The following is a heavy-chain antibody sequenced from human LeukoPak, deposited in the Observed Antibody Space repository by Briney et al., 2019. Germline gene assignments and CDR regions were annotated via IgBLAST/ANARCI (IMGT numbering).Heavy chain of an antibody. D-gene: IGHD3-10*01. Sequence: SETLSLTCSVSGVSISSGSNYWVWIRQPPVKTLEWIGSIYSSGSTHYNPSLKSRVIILIDTAKNHFSLNLSSVTAADTAVYYCARSDGYGLVGIWGQGTMVTVSS. J-gene: IGHJ3*02. CDR3: ARSDGYGLVGI. CDR2: IYSSGST. V-gene: IGHV4-39*07. CDR1: GVSISSGSNY.